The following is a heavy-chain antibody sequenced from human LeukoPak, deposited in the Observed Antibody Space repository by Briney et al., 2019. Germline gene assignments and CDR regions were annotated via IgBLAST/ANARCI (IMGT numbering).Heavy chain of an antibody. CDR1: GYTFTSYA. J-gene: IGHJ4*02. CDR3: ASGVAYYYDSSGPSYY. CDR2: INAGNGNT. Sequence: ASVKVSCKASGYTFTSYAMHWVRQAPGQGLEWMGWINAGNGNTKYSQKFQGRVTITRDTSASTAYMELSSLRSEDTAVYYCASGVAYYYDSSGPSYYWGQGTLVTVSS. V-gene: IGHV1-3*01. D-gene: IGHD3-22*01.